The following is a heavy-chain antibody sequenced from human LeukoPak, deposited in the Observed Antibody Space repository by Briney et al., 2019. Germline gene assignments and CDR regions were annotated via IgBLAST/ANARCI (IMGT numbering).Heavy chain of an antibody. D-gene: IGHD5-18*01. CDR1: GLTVSNHW. CDR3: ASLDTAKQPLANH. Sequence: PGGSLRLSCVAYGLTVSNHWMSWVRQAPGKGLEWVANIREERGQEYYVDSVKGRFTISKNSAKNSLYLQMNTLRVEDTAMYYCASLDTAKQPLANHWGQGTLVTVSS. V-gene: IGHV3-7*03. CDR2: IREERGQE. J-gene: IGHJ5*02.